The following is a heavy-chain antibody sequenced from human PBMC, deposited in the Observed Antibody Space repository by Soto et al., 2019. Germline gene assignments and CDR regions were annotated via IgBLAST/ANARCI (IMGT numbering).Heavy chain of an antibody. Sequence: QVQLVESGGGVVQPGRSLRLSCAASGFTFSSYGMHWVRQAPGKGLEWVAVIWYDGSNKYYADSVKGRFTISRDNSKNTLYLQMNSLRAEDTAVYYCARGEGVMYSSGWYLGPTFDYWGQGTLVTVSS. V-gene: IGHV3-33*01. CDR1: GFTFSSYG. CDR2: IWYDGSNK. CDR3: ARGEGVMYSSGWYLGPTFDY. D-gene: IGHD6-19*01. J-gene: IGHJ4*02.